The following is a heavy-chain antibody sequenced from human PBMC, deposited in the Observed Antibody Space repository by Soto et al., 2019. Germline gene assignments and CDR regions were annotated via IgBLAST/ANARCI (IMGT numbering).Heavy chain of an antibody. V-gene: IGHV2-70*11. CDR1: GFSISTSGMC. CDR3: GGITVFGMIITHFDY. Sequence: SGPTLVNPTQTLTLTCTCSGFSISTSGMCVSWIRQPPGKALEWLARIDWDDDKYYSTSLKTRLTISKDTPKKQVVLTMTNMDPVDTARYFCGGITVFGMIITHFDYWGQGTLVTVSS. J-gene: IGHJ4*02. CDR2: IDWDDDK. D-gene: IGHD3-3*01.